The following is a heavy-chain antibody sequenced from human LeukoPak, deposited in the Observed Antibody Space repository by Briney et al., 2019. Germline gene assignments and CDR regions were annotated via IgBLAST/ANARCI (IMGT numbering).Heavy chain of an antibody. CDR2: FSGSGGST. V-gene: IGHV3-23*01. D-gene: IGHD2-2*01. J-gene: IGHJ4*02. Sequence: PGGSLRLSCAASGFTFSSYAMSWVRQAPGKGLEWVSTFSGSGGSTYYADSVKGRFTISRDNSKNTLYLQMNSLRAEDTAVYYCAKDRGDTIVVVPPAPSHWGQGTLVTVSS. CDR1: GFTFSSYA. CDR3: AKDRGDTIVVVPPAPSH.